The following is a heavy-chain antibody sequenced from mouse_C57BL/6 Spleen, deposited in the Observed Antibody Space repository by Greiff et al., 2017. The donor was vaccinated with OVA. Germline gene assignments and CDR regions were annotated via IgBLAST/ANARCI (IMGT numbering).Heavy chain of an antibody. J-gene: IGHJ3*01. Sequence: EVQLQQSGPGLVKPSQSLSLTCSVTGYSITSGYYWNWLRQFPGNKLEWMGYISYDGSNNYNPSLKNRISITRDTSKNQFFLKLNSVTTKDTATYYCARGDPGFAYWGQGTLVTVSA. D-gene: IGHD3-3*01. V-gene: IGHV3-6*01. CDR3: ARGDPGFAY. CDR1: GYSITSGYY. CDR2: ISYDGSN.